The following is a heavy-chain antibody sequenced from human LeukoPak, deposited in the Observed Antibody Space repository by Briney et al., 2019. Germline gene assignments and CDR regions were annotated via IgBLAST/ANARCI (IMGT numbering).Heavy chain of an antibody. CDR1: GFTFSSYA. CDR3: AKGGSYYDSSGYYLTYFDY. CDR2: ISGSGGST. Sequence: GGSLRLSCAASGFTFSSYAMHWVRQAPGKGLEWVSAISGSGGSTYYADSVKGRFTISRDNSKNTLYLQMNSLRAEDTAVYYCAKGGSYYDSSGYYLTYFDYWGQGTLVTVSS. J-gene: IGHJ4*02. D-gene: IGHD3-22*01. V-gene: IGHV3-23*01.